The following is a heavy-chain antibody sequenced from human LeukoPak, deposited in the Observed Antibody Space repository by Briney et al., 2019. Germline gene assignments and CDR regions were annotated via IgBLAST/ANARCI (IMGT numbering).Heavy chain of an antibody. J-gene: IGHJ4*02. Sequence: PGGSLRLSCAASGFTFSTYWMTWVRQAPGKGLEWVANIKEDGSEKHYVDSVKGRFTISRDNAKNSVYLQMNSLRAEDTAVYYCARDRRESWIWGQGSLVTVSS. CDR2: IKEDGSEK. CDR1: GFTFSTYW. CDR3: ARDRRESWI. V-gene: IGHV3-7*01. D-gene: IGHD2-2*03.